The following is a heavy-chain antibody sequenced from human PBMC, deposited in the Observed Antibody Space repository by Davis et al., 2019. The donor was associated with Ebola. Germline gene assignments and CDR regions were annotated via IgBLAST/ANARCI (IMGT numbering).Heavy chain of an antibody. J-gene: IGHJ3*02. CDR1: GDSISSTYHY. CDR3: ARVDVDSSGYYSYGFDI. V-gene: IGHV4-39*01. D-gene: IGHD3-22*01. CDR2: ISYSGSS. Sequence: SETLSLTCNVSGDSISSTYHYWGWIRQPPGKGLEWLGTISYSGSSYYNPSLKSRVTISVDTSKNQFSLKLSSVTAADTAVYYCARVDVDSSGYYSYGFDIWGQGTRVTVSS.